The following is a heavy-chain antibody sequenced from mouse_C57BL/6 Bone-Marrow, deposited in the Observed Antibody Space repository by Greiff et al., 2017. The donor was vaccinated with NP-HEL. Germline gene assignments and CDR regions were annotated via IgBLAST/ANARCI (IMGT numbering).Heavy chain of an antibody. Sequence: QVQLKESGAELARPGASVKMSCKASGYTFTSYTMHWVKQRPGQGLEWIGYINPSSGYTKYNQKFKDKATLTADKSSSTAYMQLSSLTSEDSAVYYCASPITTVDWFAYWGQGTLVTVSA. CDR1: GYTFTSYT. V-gene: IGHV1-4*01. J-gene: IGHJ3*01. D-gene: IGHD1-1*01. CDR3: ASPITTVDWFAY. CDR2: INPSSGYT.